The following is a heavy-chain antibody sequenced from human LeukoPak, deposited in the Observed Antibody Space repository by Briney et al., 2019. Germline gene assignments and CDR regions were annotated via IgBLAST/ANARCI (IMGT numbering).Heavy chain of an antibody. CDR3: AKGGTYYYDSSDYYRDAFDI. D-gene: IGHD3-22*01. J-gene: IGHJ3*02. V-gene: IGHV3-23*01. Sequence: GGSLRLSCAASGFTFSSYAMSWVRQAPGKGLEWVSAISGSGGSTYYADSVKGRFTISRDNSKNTLYLQMNSLRAEDTAVYYCAKGGTYYYDSSDYYRDAFDIRGQGTMVTVSS. CDR1: GFTFSSYA. CDR2: ISGSGGST.